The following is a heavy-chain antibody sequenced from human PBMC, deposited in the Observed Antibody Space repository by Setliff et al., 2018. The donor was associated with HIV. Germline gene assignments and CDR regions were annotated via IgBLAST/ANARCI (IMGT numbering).Heavy chain of an antibody. CDR2: IFYTGST. V-gene: IGHV4-39*02. CDR3: MRRGQRLPTDAFDL. CDR1: GVSTSSSTYY. D-gene: IGHD6-25*01. Sequence: PSETLSLTCSVSGVSTSSSTYYWGWIRQPPGKGLEWIGYIFYTGSTYYNPSLKSRVAISVDTSKNHFSLRLTSVTAADTAVYYCMRRGQRLPTDAFDLWGQGTKVTVSS. J-gene: IGHJ3*01.